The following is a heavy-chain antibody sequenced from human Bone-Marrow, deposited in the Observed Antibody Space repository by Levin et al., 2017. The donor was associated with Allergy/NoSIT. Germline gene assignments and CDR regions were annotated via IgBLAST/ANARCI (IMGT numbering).Heavy chain of an antibody. J-gene: IGHJ5*02. CDR2: IYYSGST. CDR1: GGSISSSSYY. Sequence: SETLSLTCTVSGGSISSSSYYWGWIRQPPGKGLEWIGSIYYSGSTYYNPSLKSRVTISVDTSKNQFSLKLSSVTAADTAVYYCARRARQLVQGSAGNWFDPWGQGTLVTVSS. V-gene: IGHV4-39*01. D-gene: IGHD6-6*01. CDR3: ARRARQLVQGSAGNWFDP.